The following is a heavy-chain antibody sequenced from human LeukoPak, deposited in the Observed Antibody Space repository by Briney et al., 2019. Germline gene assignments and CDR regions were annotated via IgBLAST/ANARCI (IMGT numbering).Heavy chain of an antibody. V-gene: IGHV4-38-2*02. D-gene: IGHD6-6*01. Sequence: SETLSLTCTVSGYSISSGYYWGWIRQPPGKGLEWIGSIYHSGSTYYNPSLKSRVTMSVDTSKNQFSLKLSSVTAADTAVYYCARDGGYSWETSWYIAALLGDAFDIWGQGTMVTVSS. CDR1: GYSISSGYY. CDR3: ARDGGYSWETSWYIAALLGDAFDI. J-gene: IGHJ3*02. CDR2: IYHSGST.